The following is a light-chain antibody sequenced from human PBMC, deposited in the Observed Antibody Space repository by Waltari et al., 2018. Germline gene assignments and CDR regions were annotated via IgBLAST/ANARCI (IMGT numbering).Light chain of an antibody. Sequence: AIQLTQSPSSLSASVGDRVTISCRASVTVSSALAWYQQKPGKAPKLLIYDVFNLQSGVPSRFSGSGSGIDCTLTISDLQPEDFATYYCQQFNSYPLTFGGGTKVEI. V-gene: IGKV1-13*02. J-gene: IGKJ4*01. CDR3: QQFNSYPLT. CDR2: DVF. CDR1: VTVSSA.